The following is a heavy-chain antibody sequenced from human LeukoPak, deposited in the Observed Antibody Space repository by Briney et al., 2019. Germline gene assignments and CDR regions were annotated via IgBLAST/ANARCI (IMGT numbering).Heavy chain of an antibody. CDR3: AKVETQYSGYDWLGIQH. CDR2: ISGSGGST. J-gene: IGHJ1*01. V-gene: IGHV3-23*01. CDR1: GFTFSSYA. Sequence: PGGSLRLSCAASGFTFSSYAMSWVRQAPGKGLEWVSAISGSGGSTYYADSVKGRFTISRDNSKNTLYLQMNSLRAEDTAVYYCAKVETQYSGYDWLGIQHWGQGTLVTVSS. D-gene: IGHD5-12*01.